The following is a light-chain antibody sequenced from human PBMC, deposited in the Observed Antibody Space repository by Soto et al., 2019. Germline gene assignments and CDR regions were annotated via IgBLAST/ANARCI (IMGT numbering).Light chain of an antibody. CDR3: QQYNSYCWT. CDR1: QSVSSSY. V-gene: IGKV3-20*01. CDR2: GAS. Sequence: EIVLTPSPGTLSLSPGERATLSCRASQSVSSSYLAWYQQKPGQAPRLLIYGASSRATGIPDRFSGSGSGTEFTLTISSLQPDDFATYYCQQYNSYCWTFGQGTKVDI. J-gene: IGKJ1*01.